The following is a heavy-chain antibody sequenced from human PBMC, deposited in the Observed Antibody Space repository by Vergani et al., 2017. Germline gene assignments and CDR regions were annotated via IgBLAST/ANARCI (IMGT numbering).Heavy chain of an antibody. Sequence: EVQLVESGGGLVQPGGSLRLSCAASGFTVSSKYMRWVRQAPGKGLEWVSFIYSSGSTYDAASWKGRFTISKDNSKNTRYLQMNSLSAEDTAVYYCARLSRVAVAVDAFDIGGQGTMVTVSS. J-gene: IGHJ3*02. D-gene: IGHD6-19*01. CDR2: IYSSGST. V-gene: IGHV3-66*04. CDR1: GFTVSSKY. CDR3: ARLSRVAVAVDAFDI.